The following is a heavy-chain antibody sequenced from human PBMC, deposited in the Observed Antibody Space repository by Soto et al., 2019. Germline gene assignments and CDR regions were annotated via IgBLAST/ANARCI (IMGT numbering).Heavy chain of an antibody. Sequence: PGGSLRLSCAASGFTFSSYAMSWVRQASGKGLDWVSSISGGGGSTFYADSVKGRFTISRDNSKNTLYLQLNSLRAEDTALYYCAKGYSIGWPYMLASWGQGSLVTVSS. CDR3: AKGYSIGWPYMLAS. D-gene: IGHD6-19*01. J-gene: IGHJ4*02. V-gene: IGHV3-23*01. CDR1: GFTFSSYA. CDR2: ISGGGGST.